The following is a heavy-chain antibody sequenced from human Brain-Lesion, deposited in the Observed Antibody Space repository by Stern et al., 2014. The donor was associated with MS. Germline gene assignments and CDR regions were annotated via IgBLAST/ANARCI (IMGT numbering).Heavy chain of an antibody. D-gene: IGHD2-2*01. CDR3: ARGRVVPGFQYYATDV. CDR2: IFNSGST. J-gene: IGHJ6*02. CDR1: GGSISSGGYY. Sequence: AQLVESGPGLVKPSQTLSLSCTVSGGSISSGGYYWSWIRQPAGKGLEWIGRIFNSGSTRYHPFLKSRVTISINKSKNHFPLRVNSRPAADTAVYYCARGRVVPGFQYYATDVWGQGTTVIVSS. V-gene: IGHV4-61*02.